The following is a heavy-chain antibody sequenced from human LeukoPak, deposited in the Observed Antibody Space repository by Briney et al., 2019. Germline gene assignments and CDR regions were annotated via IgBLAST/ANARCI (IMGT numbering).Heavy chain of an antibody. J-gene: IGHJ5*02. CDR3: ARELRRYNWFDP. CDR2: INPNSGGT. CDR1: GYTFTGYY. Sequence: ASVRVSCKASGYTFTGYYMNWVRQARGQGLEWMGWINPNSGGTNYAQKFQGRVTMTRDTSISTAYMELSRLRSDDTAVYYCARELRRYNWFDPWGQGTLVTVS. D-gene: IGHD5-12*01. V-gene: IGHV1-2*02.